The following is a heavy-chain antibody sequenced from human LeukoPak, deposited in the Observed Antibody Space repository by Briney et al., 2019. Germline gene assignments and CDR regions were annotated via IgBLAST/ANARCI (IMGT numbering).Heavy chain of an antibody. CDR1: GYTFTGYC. Sequence: GASVKVSCKASGYTFTGYCMHWVRQAPGQGLEWMGWISVYNGNTNYAQKLQGRVTMTTDTSTSTVYMEVRSLRSDDTAVYYCARGKGNYGDPASFDYWGQGTPVTVSS. J-gene: IGHJ4*02. CDR2: ISVYNGNT. CDR3: ARGKGNYGDPASFDY. V-gene: IGHV1-18*04. D-gene: IGHD4-17*01.